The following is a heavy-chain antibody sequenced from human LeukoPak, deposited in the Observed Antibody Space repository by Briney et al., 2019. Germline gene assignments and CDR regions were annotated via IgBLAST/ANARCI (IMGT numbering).Heavy chain of an antibody. J-gene: IGHJ5*02. Sequence: SVKVSCKASGGTFSSYTISWVRQAPGQGLEWMERIIPILGIANYAQKFQGRVTITADKSTSTAYMELSSLRSEDTAVYYCARCLGFGMVRGVIVDNWFDPWGQGTLVTVSS. V-gene: IGHV1-69*02. D-gene: IGHD3-10*01. CDR3: ARCLGFGMVRGVIVDNWFDP. CDR1: GGTFSSYT. CDR2: IIPILGIA.